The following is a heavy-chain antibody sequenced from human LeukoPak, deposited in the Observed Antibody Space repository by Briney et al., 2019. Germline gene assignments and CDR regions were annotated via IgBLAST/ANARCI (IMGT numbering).Heavy chain of an antibody. Sequence: ASVKVSCKASGYTFTGYYMHWVRQAPGQGLEWMGWINPNSGGTNYAQKFQGRVTMTRDTSISTAYMELSRPRSDDTAVYYCAKVKVATTQGAGSYYMDVWGKGTTVTVSS. CDR3: AKVKVATTQGAGSYYMDV. V-gene: IGHV1-2*02. CDR2: INPNSGGT. CDR1: GYTFTGYY. D-gene: IGHD5-12*01. J-gene: IGHJ6*03.